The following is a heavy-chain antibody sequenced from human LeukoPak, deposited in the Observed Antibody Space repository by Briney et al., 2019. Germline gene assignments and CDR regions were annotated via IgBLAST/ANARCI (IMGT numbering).Heavy chain of an antibody. CDR2: IIPIFGTA. D-gene: IGHD4-17*01. CDR3: ARAGTVTTFDYFDY. V-gene: IGHV1-69*05. CDR1: GGTFISYA. Sequence: SVKVSCKASGGTFISYAISWVRQAPGQGLEWMGGIIPIFGTANYAQKFQGRVTITTDESTSTAYMELSSLRSEDTAVYYCARAGTVTTFDYFDYWGQGTLVTVSS. J-gene: IGHJ4*02.